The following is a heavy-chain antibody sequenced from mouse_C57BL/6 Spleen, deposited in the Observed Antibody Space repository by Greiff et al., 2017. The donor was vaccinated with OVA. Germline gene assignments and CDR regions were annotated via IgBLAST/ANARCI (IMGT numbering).Heavy chain of an antibody. J-gene: IGHJ4*01. CDR3: ARSGSVWVDYAMDY. CDR1: GYTFTDYN. Sequence: EVQLQQSGPELVKPGASVKIPCKASGYTFTDYNMDWVKQSHGKSLEWIGDINPNNGGTIYNQKFKGKATLTVDKSSSTAYMELRSLTSEDTAVYYCARSGSVWVDYAMDYWGQGTSVTVSS. CDR2: INPNNGGT. V-gene: IGHV1-18*01. D-gene: IGHD3-1*01.